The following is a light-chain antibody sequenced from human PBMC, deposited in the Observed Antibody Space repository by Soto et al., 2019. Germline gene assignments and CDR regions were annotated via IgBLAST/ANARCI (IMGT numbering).Light chain of an antibody. CDR3: QLSDSTWT. V-gene: IGKV1-39*01. CDR2: AAS. Sequence: DIQMTQSPSTLSASVGDRVTITCRASQSIRSELAWYQQKPGKAPKLLIHAASSLQSGVPSRFSGSGSGTDFTLTISSLQPEDFAAYYCQLSDSTWTFGQGTKVDIK. J-gene: IGKJ1*01. CDR1: QSIRSE.